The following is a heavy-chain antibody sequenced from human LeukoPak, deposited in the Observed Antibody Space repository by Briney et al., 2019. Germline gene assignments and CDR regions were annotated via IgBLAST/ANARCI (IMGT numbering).Heavy chain of an antibody. CDR1: GFTFSSYS. J-gene: IGHJ3*02. CDR3: ASAIVLMVYAIDRPDAFDI. Sequence: GGSLRLSCAASGFTFSSYSMNWVRQAPGKGLEWVSSISSSSSYIYYADSVKGRFTISRDNAKNSLYLQMNSLRAEDTAVYYCASAIVLMVYAIDRPDAFDIWGQGTMVTVPS. V-gene: IGHV3-21*01. CDR2: ISSSSSYI. D-gene: IGHD2-8*01.